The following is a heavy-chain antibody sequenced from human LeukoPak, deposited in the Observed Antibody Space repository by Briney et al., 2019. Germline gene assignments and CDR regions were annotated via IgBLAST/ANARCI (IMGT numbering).Heavy chain of an antibody. CDR1: GYTFTGYY. Sequence: SSVTVSCKASGYTFTGYYMNWVRQAPGQGLEWIGSINPNSGGTNYAQKFQGRVTMTRDTSISTAYMELSSLRSDDTAVYYCARDYYGDYFDFWGQGTLVTVSS. CDR2: INPNSGGT. CDR3: ARDYYGDYFDF. D-gene: IGHD4-17*01. J-gene: IGHJ4*02. V-gene: IGHV1-2*02.